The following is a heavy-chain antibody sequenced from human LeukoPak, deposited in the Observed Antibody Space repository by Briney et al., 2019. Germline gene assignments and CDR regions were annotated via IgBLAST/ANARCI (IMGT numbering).Heavy chain of an antibody. V-gene: IGHV4-59*01. CDR2: IYYSGST. CDR1: GGSISSYY. J-gene: IGHJ4*02. CDR3: ASYSSGNFDY. Sequence: KTSETLSLTCTVSGGSISSYYWSWIRQPPGRGPEWIGYIYYSGSTNYNPSLKSRVTISVDTSKNQFPLKLSSVTAADTAVYYCASYSSGNFDYWGQGTLVTVSS. D-gene: IGHD6-25*01.